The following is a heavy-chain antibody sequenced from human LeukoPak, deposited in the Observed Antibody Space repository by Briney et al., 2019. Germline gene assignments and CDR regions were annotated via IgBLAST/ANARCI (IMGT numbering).Heavy chain of an antibody. CDR2: IKPSGGST. V-gene: IGHV1-46*01. CDR1: AYTFTNYY. J-gene: IGHJ3*02. Sequence: ASVKVSCKASAYTFTNYYIHWVRQAPGQGLEWMGIIKPSGGSTVYAQKFQGRVTMTWDTSTTTVYMELSSLRSDDTAMYYCASEITIFGEVSTFDMWGQGTMVIVSS. D-gene: IGHD3-3*01. CDR3: ASEITIFGEVSTFDM.